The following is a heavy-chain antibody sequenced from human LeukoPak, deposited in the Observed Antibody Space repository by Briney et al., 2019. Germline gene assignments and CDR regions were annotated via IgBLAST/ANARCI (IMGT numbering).Heavy chain of an antibody. V-gene: IGHV3-9*01. CDR1: GFTFDDYA. CDR3: AKDSADGYRAYYFGMDV. J-gene: IGHJ6*02. D-gene: IGHD5-24*01. Sequence: GRSLRLSCAASGFTFDDYAMHWVRQGPGKGLEWVSGISWNSGTIGYADSVKGRFTISRDNAKNSLYLQLSSLRPEDTALYYCAKDSADGYRAYYFGMDVWGQGTTVTVS. CDR2: ISWNSGTI.